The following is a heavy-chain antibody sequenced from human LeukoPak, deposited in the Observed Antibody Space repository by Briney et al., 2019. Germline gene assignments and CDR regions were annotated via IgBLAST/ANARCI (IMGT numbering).Heavy chain of an antibody. V-gene: IGHV4-59*01. Sequence: PSETLSLTCTVSGGSISSYYWSWIRQPPGKGLEWIGYIYYSGSTNYNPSLKSRVTISVDTSKNQFSLKLSSVTAADTAVYYCARGYYGSGSYYNPPDYWGQGTLVTVSS. CDR2: IYYSGST. J-gene: IGHJ4*02. CDR3: ARGYYGSGSYYNPPDY. D-gene: IGHD3-10*01. CDR1: GGSISSYY.